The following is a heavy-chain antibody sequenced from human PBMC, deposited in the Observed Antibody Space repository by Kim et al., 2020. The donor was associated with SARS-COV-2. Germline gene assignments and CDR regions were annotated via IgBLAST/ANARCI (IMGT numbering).Heavy chain of an antibody. Sequence: GESLKISCRVSGYSFTRYWIGWVRQMPGKGLEWMGIIYPGDSETRYSPSFQGQVTISADKSITTAYLQWSSLKASDTAMYYCSRQGGDYYDTTGYYFYWGQGTLVTVSS. CDR1: GYSFTRYW. J-gene: IGHJ4*02. D-gene: IGHD3-22*01. CDR2: IYPGDSET. CDR3: SRQGGDYYDTTGYYFY. V-gene: IGHV5-51*01.